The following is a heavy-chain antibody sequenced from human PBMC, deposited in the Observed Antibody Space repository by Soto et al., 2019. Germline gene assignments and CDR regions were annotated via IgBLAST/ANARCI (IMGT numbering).Heavy chain of an antibody. V-gene: IGHV4-39*01. CDR2: IYYSGST. D-gene: IGHD2-2*01. CDR3: ARHRLGYCSSTSCYGTYYFDY. Sequence: SVTMSLTCTVSGGTLSSSSYYWGWIRQPPGKGLEWIGSIYYSGSTYYNPSLKSRVTISVDTSKNQFSLKLSSVTAADTAVYYCARHRLGYCSSTSCYGTYYFDYWGQGTLVTVSS. J-gene: IGHJ4*02. CDR1: GGTLSSSSYY.